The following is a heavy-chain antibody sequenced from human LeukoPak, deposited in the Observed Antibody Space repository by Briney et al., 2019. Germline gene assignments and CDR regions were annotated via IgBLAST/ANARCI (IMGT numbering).Heavy chain of an antibody. Sequence: GGSLRLSCAASGFTFSSYAMHWVRQAPGKGLEWVAVISYDGSSKYYADSVKGRFTISRDNSKNTLYLQMNSLRAEDTAVYYCARDVSDDILTGYFDYWGQGTLVTVSS. CDR3: ARDVSDDILTGYFDY. D-gene: IGHD3-9*01. CDR2: ISYDGSSK. J-gene: IGHJ4*02. V-gene: IGHV3-30*01. CDR1: GFTFSSYA.